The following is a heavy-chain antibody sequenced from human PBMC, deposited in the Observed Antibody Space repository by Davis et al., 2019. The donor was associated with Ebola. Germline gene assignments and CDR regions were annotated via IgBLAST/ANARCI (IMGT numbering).Heavy chain of an antibody. J-gene: IGHJ5*02. CDR3: AKVHPPTTVTTGWFDP. Sequence: PGGSLRLSCAASGFIFSSYAMSWVRQAPGKGLEWVSSTSVRSITYHADSVKGRFTISRDNSKNTLYLQMNSLRAEDTAVYYCAKVHPPTTVTTGWFDPWGQGTLDTVSS. V-gene: IGHV3-23*01. D-gene: IGHD4-17*01. CDR1: GFIFSSYA. CDR2: TSVRSIT.